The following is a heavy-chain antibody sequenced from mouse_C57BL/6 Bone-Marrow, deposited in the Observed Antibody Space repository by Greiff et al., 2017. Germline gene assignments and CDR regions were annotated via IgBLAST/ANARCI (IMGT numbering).Heavy chain of an antibody. CDR3: ARRNYGNCHWYFDG. CDR1: GYTFTSYW. J-gene: IGHJ1*03. Sequence: QVQLQQPGAELVKPGASVKLSCKASGYTFTSYWMHWVKQRPGQGLEWIGMIHHNSGSTNYNEKFKSKATLTVDKSSSTVYMQLSSLTSEDSAVYYCARRNYGNCHWYFDGWGTGTTVTVSS. CDR2: IHHNSGST. D-gene: IGHD1-1*01. V-gene: IGHV1-64*01.